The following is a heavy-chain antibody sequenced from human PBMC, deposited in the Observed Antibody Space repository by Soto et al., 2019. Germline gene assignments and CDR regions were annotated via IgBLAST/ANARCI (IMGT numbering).Heavy chain of an antibody. V-gene: IGHV2-5*02. D-gene: IGHD2-15*01. CDR3: AHTSTSFYFSRGSRYYIDY. Sequence: SGPTLVNPAQTLTLTCTFSGFSLSTSGVGVGWIRQPPEKALEWLALIYWDDDKRYSPSLKSRLTITKDTSKNQVVLTMTNMDPVDTATYYCAHTSTSFYFSRGSRYYIDYRGPGTLVTGST. CDR1: GFSLSTSGVG. CDR2: IYWDDDK. J-gene: IGHJ4*02.